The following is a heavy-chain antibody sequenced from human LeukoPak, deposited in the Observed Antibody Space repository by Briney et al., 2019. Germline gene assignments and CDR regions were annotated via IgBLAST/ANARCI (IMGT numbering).Heavy chain of an antibody. CDR1: GFTFSSYE. D-gene: IGHD3-22*01. Sequence: GGSLRLSCAASGFTFSSYEMNWVRQAPGKGLEWVSYISSSGSTIYYADSVKGRFTISRDNAKNSLYLQMNSLRAEDTAVYYCASEDYDSSGYDYWGQGTLVTVSS. J-gene: IGHJ4*02. V-gene: IGHV3-48*03. CDR2: ISSSGSTI. CDR3: ASEDYDSSGYDY.